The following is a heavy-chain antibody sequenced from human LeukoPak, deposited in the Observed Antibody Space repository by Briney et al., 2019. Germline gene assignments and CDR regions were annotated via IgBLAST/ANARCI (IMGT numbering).Heavy chain of an antibody. CDR2: IIPIFGTA. J-gene: IGHJ4*02. CDR3: ALEMATIRSFDY. CDR1: GGTVSSYA. Sequence: SVKVSCKASGGTVSSYAISWVRQAPGQGLEWMGGIIPIFGTANYAQKFQGRVTITTDESTSTAYMELSSLRSEDTAVYYCALEMATIRSFDYWGQGTLVTVSS. V-gene: IGHV1-69*05. D-gene: IGHD5-24*01.